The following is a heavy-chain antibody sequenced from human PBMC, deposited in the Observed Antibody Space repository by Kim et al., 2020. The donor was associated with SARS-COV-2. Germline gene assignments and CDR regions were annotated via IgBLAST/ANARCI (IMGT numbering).Heavy chain of an antibody. CDR3: AKWAGVERYSSSWYDY. CDR2: ISGSGGST. CDR1: GFNFSSYA. Sequence: GGSLRLSCAASGFNFSSYAMSWVRQAPGKGLEWVSAISGSGGSTYYADSVKGRFTISRDNSKNTLYLQMNSLRAEDTAVYYCAKWAGVERYSSSWYDYWGQGTLVTVSS. D-gene: IGHD6-13*01. J-gene: IGHJ4*02. V-gene: IGHV3-23*01.